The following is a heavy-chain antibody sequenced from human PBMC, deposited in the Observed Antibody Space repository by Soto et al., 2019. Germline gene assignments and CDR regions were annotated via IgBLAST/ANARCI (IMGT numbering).Heavy chain of an antibody. D-gene: IGHD3-16*01. CDR3: ARDGGGEWGRYSYYGMDV. CDR1: GFTLSSYS. CDR2: ISSSISYI. J-gene: IGHJ6*02. V-gene: IGHV3-21*01. Sequence: EVQLVESGGGLVMPGGSLRLSCAASGFTLSSYSINWVRQAPGKGLEWVSSISSSISYIYYADSVKGRFTISRDNAKNSLYLQMNSLQADDTAVYYWARDGGGEWGRYSYYGMDVWGQGTTVTVSS.